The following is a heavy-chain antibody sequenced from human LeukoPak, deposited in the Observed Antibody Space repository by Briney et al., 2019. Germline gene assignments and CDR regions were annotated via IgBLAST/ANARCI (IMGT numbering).Heavy chain of an antibody. CDR1: GFNNADYG. CDR2: IDWSGEAS. V-gene: IGHV3-20*04. J-gene: IGHJ4*02. CDR3: ARDLSATWYSRAY. Sequence: GGSLRLSCVGAGFNNADYGMSWVRQAPGKGLEWVSGIDWSGEASEYADSVKGRFTISRDNAKNSLYLQMNTLRPEDTGLYYCARDLSATWYSRAYWGQGTLVTVSS. D-gene: IGHD2-15*01.